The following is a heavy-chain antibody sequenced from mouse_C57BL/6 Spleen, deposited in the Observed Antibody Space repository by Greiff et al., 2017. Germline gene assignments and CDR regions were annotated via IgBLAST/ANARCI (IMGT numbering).Heavy chain of an antibody. CDR3: AREGELYAMDY. CDR2: IYPGDGDT. CDR1: GYAFSSYW. V-gene: IGHV1-80*01. Sequence: QVQLKESGAELVKPGASVKISCKASGYAFSSYWMNWVKQRPGKGLEWIGQIYPGDGDTNYNGKFKGKATLTADKSSSTAYMQLSSLTSEDSAVYFCAREGELYAMDYWGQGTSVTVSS. J-gene: IGHJ4*01.